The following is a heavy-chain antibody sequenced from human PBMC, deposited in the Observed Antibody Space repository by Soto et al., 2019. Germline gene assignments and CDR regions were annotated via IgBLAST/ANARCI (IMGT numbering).Heavy chain of an antibody. V-gene: IGHV4-59*01. CDR1: GGSISSYY. Sequence: QVQLQESGPGLVKPSETLSLTCTVSGGSISSYYWSWIRQPPGKGLEWIGYIYYSGSTNYNPSIKSRVTISVDTSKNRFSLELSSVTAADTAVYYCARGDSLYYCYGMDVWGQGTTVTVSS. D-gene: IGHD2-21*01. J-gene: IGHJ6*02. CDR2: IYYSGST. CDR3: ARGDSLYYCYGMDV.